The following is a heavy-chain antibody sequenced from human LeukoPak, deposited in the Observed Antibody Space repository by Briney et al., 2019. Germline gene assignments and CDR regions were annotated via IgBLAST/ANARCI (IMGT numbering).Heavy chain of an antibody. V-gene: IGHV1-69*04. CDR2: IIPILGIA. CDR3: ATNFYSGSYPFDF. J-gene: IGHJ4*02. Sequence: SVKVSCKASGYTFSSYGINWVRQAPGQGLEWMGRIIPILGIANYAQKFQGRVTITADKATSTAYMELSSLRSEDTAVYYCATNFYSGSYPFDFWGQGTLVTVSS. CDR1: GYTFSSYG. D-gene: IGHD1-26*01.